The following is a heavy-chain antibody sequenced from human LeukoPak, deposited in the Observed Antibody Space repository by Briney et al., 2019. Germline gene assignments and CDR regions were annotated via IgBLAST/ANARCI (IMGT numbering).Heavy chain of an antibody. CDR2: ITDSGGNT. CDR1: GFTFSSYA. CDR3: AKGENGDSAFDI. J-gene: IGHJ3*02. Sequence: GESLRLSCAASGFTFSSYAMNWVRQAPGKGLEWVSSITDSGGNTYSADSVRGRFTISRDNSKNTLYLQMNSLRAEDTAVYYCAKGENGDSAFDIWGQGTMVTVSS. V-gene: IGHV3-23*01. D-gene: IGHD7-27*01.